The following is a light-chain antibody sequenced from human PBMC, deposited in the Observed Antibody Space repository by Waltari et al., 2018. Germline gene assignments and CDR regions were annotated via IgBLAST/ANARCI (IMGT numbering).Light chain of an antibody. CDR2: QDS. Sequence: SYELTQPPSVSVSPGQTASITCSGDKLGDKYACWYQQKPGQSPVLVIYQDSKRPSGIPGRFSGSNSGTTATLTISGTQAMDEADYYCQAWDSEVVFGGGTKLTVL. CDR1: KLGDKY. CDR3: QAWDSEVV. J-gene: IGLJ2*01. V-gene: IGLV3-1*01.